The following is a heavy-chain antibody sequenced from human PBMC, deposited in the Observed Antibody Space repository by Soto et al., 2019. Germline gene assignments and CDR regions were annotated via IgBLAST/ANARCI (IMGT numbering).Heavy chain of an antibody. CDR2: INGRGTST. CDR1: GFSLSNYE. D-gene: IGHD6-19*01. V-gene: IGHV3-48*03. J-gene: IGHJ5*02. Sequence: EVQLVESGGGLVQPGGSLRISCTASGFSLSNYEMNWVRQAPGQGLQWVSYINGRGTSTYYADSVEGRFTISRDNAKNSLYLQMNSPRAEDTGVYYCARDRGAVAAWGQGTQVTVSS. CDR3: ARDRGAVAA.